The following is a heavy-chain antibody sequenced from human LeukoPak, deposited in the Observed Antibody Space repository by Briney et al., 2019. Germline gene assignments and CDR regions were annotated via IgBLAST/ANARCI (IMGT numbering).Heavy chain of an antibody. CDR2: ISAYNGNT. J-gene: IGHJ3*02. Sequence: ASVKVSCKASGYTFTSYGISWVRQAPGQGLEWMGWISAYNGNTNYAQKLQGRVTMTTDTSTSTAYMELRSLRSDDTAVYYCARESRVLLWFGPEVKNAFDIWGQGTMVTVSP. CDR3: ARESRVLLWFGPEVKNAFDI. D-gene: IGHD3-10*01. CDR1: GYTFTSYG. V-gene: IGHV1-18*01.